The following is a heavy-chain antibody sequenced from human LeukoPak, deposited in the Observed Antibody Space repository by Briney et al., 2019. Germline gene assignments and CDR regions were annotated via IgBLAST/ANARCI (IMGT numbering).Heavy chain of an antibody. CDR1: GGSISSTSYY. D-gene: IGHD6-13*01. CDR2: IYYSGST. V-gene: IGHV4-39*07. Sequence: PSETLSLTCSVSGGSISSTSYYWGWICQPPGKGLEWIGSIYYSGSTYYNPSLKSRVTILVDTSKNQFSLRLSSVTAADTAVYYCARGSEYSSRPFDYWGQGPLVSVSS. J-gene: IGHJ4*02. CDR3: ARGSEYSSRPFDY.